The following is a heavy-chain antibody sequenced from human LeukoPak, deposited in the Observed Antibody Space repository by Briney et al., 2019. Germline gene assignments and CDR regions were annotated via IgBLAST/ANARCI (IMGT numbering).Heavy chain of an antibody. J-gene: IGHJ4*02. D-gene: IGHD5-18*01. Sequence: QPGGSLRLSCAASGFTFSSYAMHWVRQAPGKGLEWVAVISYDGSNKYYADSVKGRFTISRDNSKNTLYLQMNSLRAEDTAVYYCAKAGASDTAMDFLFDYWGQGTLVTVSS. CDR1: GFTFSSYA. CDR3: AKAGASDTAMDFLFDY. V-gene: IGHV3-30*01. CDR2: ISYDGSNK.